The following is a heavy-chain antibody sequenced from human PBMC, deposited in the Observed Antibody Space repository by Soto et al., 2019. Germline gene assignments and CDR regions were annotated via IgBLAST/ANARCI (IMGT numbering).Heavy chain of an antibody. J-gene: IGHJ4*02. V-gene: IGHV4-39*01. CDR2: IYYSGST. CDR3: ARQAILTLLGY. Sequence: LSLTCTVSGGSISSSSYYWGWIRQPPGKGLEWIGSIYYSGSTYYNPSLRSRVTISVDTSKNQFSLKLTSVTAADTAVYYCARQAILTLLGYCGQGTRVPVSS. CDR1: GGSISSSSYY. D-gene: IGHD3-16*01.